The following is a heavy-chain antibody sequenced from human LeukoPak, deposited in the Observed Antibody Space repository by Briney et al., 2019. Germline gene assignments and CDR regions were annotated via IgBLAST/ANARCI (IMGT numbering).Heavy chain of an antibody. V-gene: IGHV3-21*01. D-gene: IGHD3-22*01. Sequence: GGSLRLSCAASGFTFSSYAMSWVRQAPGKGLEWVSSISSSSSYIYYADSVKGRFTISRDNAKNSLYLQMNSLRAEDTAVYYCARDTYDSSGLPDYWGQGTLVTVSS. CDR1: GFTFSSYA. J-gene: IGHJ4*02. CDR3: ARDTYDSSGLPDY. CDR2: ISSSSSYI.